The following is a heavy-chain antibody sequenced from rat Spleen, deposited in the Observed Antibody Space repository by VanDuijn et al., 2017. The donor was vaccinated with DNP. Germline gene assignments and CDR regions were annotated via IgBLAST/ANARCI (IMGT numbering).Heavy chain of an antibody. Sequence: EVQLVESGGGPVQPGRSLKLSCVASGFIFSNYWMTWIRQAPGKGLEWVASISNTGDNTYYSDSVKGRFIISRNNAKSTLYLQMNRLRSEDTATYFCAMRNNYDYWGQGVMVTVSS. V-gene: IGHV5-31*01. CDR2: ISNTGDNT. D-gene: IGHD1-10*01. J-gene: IGHJ2*01. CDR3: AMRNNYDY. CDR1: GFIFSNYW.